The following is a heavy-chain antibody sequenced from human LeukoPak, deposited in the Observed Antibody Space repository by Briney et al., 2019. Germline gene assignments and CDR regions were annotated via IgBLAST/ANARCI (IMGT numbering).Heavy chain of an antibody. Sequence: GGSLRLSCAASGFTLRNYGMSWVRQAPGKGLEWVSAISGSGGSTYYADSVKGRFTISRDNSKNTLYLQMNSLRAEDTAVYYCAREHSQWLAFDYWGQGTLVTVSS. CDR2: ISGSGGST. CDR3: AREHSQWLAFDY. D-gene: IGHD6-19*01. J-gene: IGHJ4*02. CDR1: GFTLRNYG. V-gene: IGHV3-23*01.